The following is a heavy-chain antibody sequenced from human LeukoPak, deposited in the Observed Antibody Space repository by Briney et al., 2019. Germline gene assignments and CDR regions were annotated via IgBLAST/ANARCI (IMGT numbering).Heavy chain of an antibody. CDR1: GFTFSSYT. J-gene: IGHJ3*02. Sequence: GGSLRLSCAASGFTFSSYTMNWVRQAPGKGLEWVSYISSSGSDKYYPDSVKGRFTISRDNAKNSLYLQMNSLRAEDTAVYYCARRTSGAFAIWGQGTKVTVSS. CDR2: ISSSGSDK. CDR3: ARRTSGAFAI. V-gene: IGHV3-21*05.